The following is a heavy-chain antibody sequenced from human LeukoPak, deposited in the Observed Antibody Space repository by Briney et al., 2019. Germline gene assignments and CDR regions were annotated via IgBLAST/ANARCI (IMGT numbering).Heavy chain of an antibody. CDR1: GGSISNYY. D-gene: IGHD3-10*01. V-gene: IGHV4-59*12. J-gene: IGHJ6*02. CDR3: ARGSLGLLWFGDRSYGMDV. Sequence: SETLSLTCTVSGGSISNYYWSWIRQPPGKGLEWIAYMYSSGNTYYNPPLKSRVTIAVDTSKNQFSLKLSSVTAADTAVYYCARGSLGLLWFGDRSYGMDVWGQGTTVTVSS. CDR2: MYSSGNT.